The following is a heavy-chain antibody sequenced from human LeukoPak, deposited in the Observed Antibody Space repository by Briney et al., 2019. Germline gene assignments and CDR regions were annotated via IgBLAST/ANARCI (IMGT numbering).Heavy chain of an antibody. CDR1: GVSISSSYSY. CDR3: ARRTGYYDSSGYYPR. CDR2: INHSGST. J-gene: IGHJ4*02. V-gene: IGHV4-39*07. D-gene: IGHD3-22*01. Sequence: SETLSLTCTVSGVSISSSYSYWGWIRQPPGKGLEWIGEINHSGSTNYNPSLKSRVTISVDTSKNQFSLKLSSVTAADTAVYYCARRTGYYDSSGYYPRWGQGTLVTVSS.